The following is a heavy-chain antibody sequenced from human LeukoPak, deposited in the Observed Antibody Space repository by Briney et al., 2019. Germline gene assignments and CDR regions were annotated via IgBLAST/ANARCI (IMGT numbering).Heavy chain of an antibody. CDR3: ARVKVNYYDSSGYYYFDY. CDR2: IYYNGST. Sequence: SETLPLTCTVSGGSISSHYWSWIRQPPGKGLEWIGYIYYNGSTNYNPSLKSRVTISVDTSKNQFSLKLSSVTAADTAVYYCARVKVNYYDSSGYYYFDYWGQGTLVTVSS. D-gene: IGHD3-22*01. CDR1: GGSISSHY. J-gene: IGHJ4*02. V-gene: IGHV4-59*11.